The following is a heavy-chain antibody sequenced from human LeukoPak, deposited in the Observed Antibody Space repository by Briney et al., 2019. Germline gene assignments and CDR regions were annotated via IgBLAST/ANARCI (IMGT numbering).Heavy chain of an antibody. CDR1: GFTFSSYA. Sequence: GGSLRLSCAASGFTFSSYAMSWVRQAPGEGLEWVSAISGGGGSTYYADSVKGRFTISRDNSKNTLYLQMNSLRAEDTATYYCAKPRAMTTGVGRYFDLWGRGTLVTVSS. CDR2: ISGGGGST. V-gene: IGHV3-23*01. J-gene: IGHJ2*01. D-gene: IGHD1-1*01. CDR3: AKPRAMTTGVGRYFDL.